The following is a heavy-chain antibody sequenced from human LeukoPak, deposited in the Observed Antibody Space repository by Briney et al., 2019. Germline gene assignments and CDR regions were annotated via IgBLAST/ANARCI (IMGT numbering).Heavy chain of an antibody. CDR1: GGSFSNYY. CDR3: ARDGRDNYDTPGHDL. D-gene: IGHD3-22*01. J-gene: IGHJ4*02. Sequence: SETLSLTCTVSGGSFSNYYWSWIRQPAGKGLEWIGRIYASGSTNYNPSLKSRVTISADTSKSELSLKLRSVTAADTAVYYCARDGRDNYDTPGHDLWGQGTLVTVSS. V-gene: IGHV4-4*07. CDR2: IYASGST.